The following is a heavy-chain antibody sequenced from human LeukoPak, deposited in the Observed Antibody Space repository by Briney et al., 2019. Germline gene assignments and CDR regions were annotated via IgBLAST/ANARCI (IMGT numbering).Heavy chain of an antibody. V-gene: IGHV4-34*01. J-gene: IGHJ3*02. CDR3: SRGQYMITFGGVIARSAFDI. D-gene: IGHD3-16*02. CDR1: GGSFSGYY. Sequence: PSETLSLTCAVYGGSFSGYYWSWLRQPPGKGLEWIGEINHSGSTNYNPSLKSRVTISVDPSKHPFSLKLSSFTPADTAVYYFSRGQYMITFGGVIARSAFDIWGQGTMVTVSS. CDR2: INHSGST.